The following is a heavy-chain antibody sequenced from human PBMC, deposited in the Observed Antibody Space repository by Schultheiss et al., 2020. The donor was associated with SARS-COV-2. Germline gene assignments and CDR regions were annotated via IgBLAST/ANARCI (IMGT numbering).Heavy chain of an antibody. J-gene: IGHJ6*04. D-gene: IGHD3-3*01. CDR2: ISCSGGST. CDR1: GFTFSSYA. V-gene: IGHV3-23*01. CDR3: ATSGTIFGVVPYYYGMDV. Sequence: GSLRLSCAASGFTFSSYAMSWVRQAPGKGLEWVSAISCSGGSTYYADSVKGRFTISRDNSKNTLYLQMNSLRAEDTAVYYCATSGTIFGVVPYYYGMDVWGKGTTVTVSS.